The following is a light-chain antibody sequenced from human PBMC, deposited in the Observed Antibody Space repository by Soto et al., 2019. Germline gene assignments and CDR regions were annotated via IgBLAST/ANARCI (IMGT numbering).Light chain of an antibody. CDR2: GAS. CDR3: QQCNDWPRT. Sequence: EIVMTQSPVSLSVSPGGRATLSCRASQSISATLAWYQQKPGQAPRLLIYGASTRAPGFPARFSGSGSATDFTLTISSLQPEDFAVYYCQQCNDWPRTFGQGTKVDIK. J-gene: IGKJ1*01. V-gene: IGKV3-15*01. CDR1: QSISAT.